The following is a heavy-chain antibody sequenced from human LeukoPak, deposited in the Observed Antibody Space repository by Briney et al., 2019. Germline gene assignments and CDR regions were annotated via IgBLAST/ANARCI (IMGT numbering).Heavy chain of an antibody. V-gene: IGHV1-2*02. D-gene: IGHD6-13*01. CDR3: ARGSPIHSSSWKGEGYYYYMGV. J-gene: IGHJ6*03. CDR1: GYTFTGYY. CDR2: INPNSGGT. Sequence: ASLKVSCKASGYTFTGYYMHWVRQAPGQGLEWMGWINPNSGGTNYAQKIQGRVTMTRDTSISTAYVELSRLRSDDTAVYYCARGSPIHSSSWKGEGYYYYMGVWGKGTTVTISS.